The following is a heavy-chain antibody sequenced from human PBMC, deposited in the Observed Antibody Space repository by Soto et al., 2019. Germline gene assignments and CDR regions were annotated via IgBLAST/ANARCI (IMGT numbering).Heavy chain of an antibody. D-gene: IGHD3-22*01. J-gene: IGHJ4*02. CDR1: GYTFTSYY. CDR3: ARNYYDSSDRDYLDY. Sequence: ASVKVSCKASGYTFTSYYIHWVRQAPGQGLEWMGWINPITGGTNYAPKFQGRVTMTRDTSITAAYMELSRLRSDDTAVYYCARNYYDSSDRDYLDYWGQGTPVTVSS. V-gene: IGHV1-2*02. CDR2: INPITGGT.